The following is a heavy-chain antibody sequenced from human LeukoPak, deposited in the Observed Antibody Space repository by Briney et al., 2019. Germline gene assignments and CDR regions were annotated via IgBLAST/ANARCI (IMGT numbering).Heavy chain of an antibody. D-gene: IGHD3-3*01. CDR3: ARAQSDFWSGYGSGNWFDP. V-gene: IGHV4-4*07. CDR1: GGSISSYY. CDR2: IYTSGST. J-gene: IGHJ5*02. Sequence: SETLSLTCTVSGGSISSYYWSWLRQPAGKGLEWIGRIYTSGSTHHNPSLKSRVTMSVDTSKDQFSLKLSSVTAADTAVYYCARAQSDFWSGYGSGNWFDPWGQGTLVTVSS.